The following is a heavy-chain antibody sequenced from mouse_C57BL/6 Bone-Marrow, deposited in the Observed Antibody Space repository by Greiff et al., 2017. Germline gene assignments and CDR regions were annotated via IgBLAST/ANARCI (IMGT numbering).Heavy chain of an antibody. CDR1: GFTFSSYA. J-gene: IGHJ4*01. CDR2: ISDGGSYT. CDR3: AREIPDYGSSFYYAMDY. Sequence: EVKLMESGGGLVKPGGSLKLSCAASGFTFSSYAMSWVRQTPEKRLEWVATISDGGSYTYYPANVKGRFTISRDNAKNNLYLQMSHLKSEDTAMYYCAREIPDYGSSFYYAMDYWGQGTSVTVSS. V-gene: IGHV5-4*01. D-gene: IGHD1-1*01.